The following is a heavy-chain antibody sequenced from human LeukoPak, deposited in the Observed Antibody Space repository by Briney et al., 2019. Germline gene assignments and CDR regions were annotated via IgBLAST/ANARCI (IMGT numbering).Heavy chain of an antibody. CDR1: GFTFSSYG. D-gene: IGHD3-10*01. Sequence: GGSLRLSCAASGFTFSSYGMHWVRQAPGKGLEWVSVINGSGGSTYYVDSVQGRFTISRDNSKNTLFLQMDSLRAEDTAVYYCAKGGFGRPFDYWGQGTLVTVSS. V-gene: IGHV3-23*01. CDR3: AKGGFGRPFDY. J-gene: IGHJ4*02. CDR2: INGSGGST.